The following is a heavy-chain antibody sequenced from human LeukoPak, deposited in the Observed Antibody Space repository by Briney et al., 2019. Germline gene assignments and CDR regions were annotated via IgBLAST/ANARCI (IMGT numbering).Heavy chain of an antibody. CDR3: TTTTDHDY. CDR2: IRSKANSYAT. J-gene: IGHJ4*02. Sequence: PGGSLRLSCAASGSTFSGSAMHWVRQASGKGLEWVGRIRSKANSYATAYAASVKGRFTISRDDSKNTAYLQMNSLKTEDTAVYHCTTTTDHDYWGQGTLVTVSS. D-gene: IGHD2/OR15-2a*01. CDR1: GSTFSGSA. V-gene: IGHV3-73*01.